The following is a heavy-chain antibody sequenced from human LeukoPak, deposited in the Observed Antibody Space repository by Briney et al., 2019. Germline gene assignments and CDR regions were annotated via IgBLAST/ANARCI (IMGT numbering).Heavy chain of an antibody. CDR1: GFTLGDYV. CDR3: SRGGRRDYDSSSYYSYFDF. D-gene: IGHD3-22*01. J-gene: IGHJ4*02. Sequence: GGSLRLSCTASGFTLGDYVMSWFRQAPGKGLEWVGFIKSKTYGGSTEYAASVKGRFTISRDDSKGIAFLQMNSLTAEDTAVYYCSRGGRRDYDSSSYYSYFDFWGQGTLVTVSS. CDR2: IKSKTYGGST. V-gene: IGHV3-49*03.